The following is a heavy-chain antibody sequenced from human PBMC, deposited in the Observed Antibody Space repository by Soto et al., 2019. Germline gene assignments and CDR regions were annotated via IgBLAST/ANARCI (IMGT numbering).Heavy chain of an antibody. V-gene: IGHV4-31*03. CDR3: ARDRLMATAGTARHYFGLDV. CDR1: GGSIRSGGYY. J-gene: IGHJ6*02. CDR2: IYYSGNT. D-gene: IGHD5-18*01. Sequence: KPSETLSLTCTVPGGSIRSGGYYWSWVRQNPRRGLEWIGNIYYSGNTYYNPSLKSRLTISVDTSKNQFSLNLSSVTAADTAVYYCARDRLMATAGTARHYFGLDVWGQGTTVTVSS.